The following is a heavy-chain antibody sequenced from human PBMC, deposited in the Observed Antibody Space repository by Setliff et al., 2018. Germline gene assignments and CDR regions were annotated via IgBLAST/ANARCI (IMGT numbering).Heavy chain of an antibody. J-gene: IGHJ4*02. CDR3: ARGGVTAVWDLTD. CDR1: SGSFSGYY. CDR2: VFFTGDT. V-gene: IGHV4-59*01. D-gene: IGHD2-21*02. Sequence: SETLSLTCAVYSGSFSGYYWSWIRQPPGKGLEWIGYVFFTGDTDYNPSLGSRVTISLDRSKTQFSLKLSSVTAADTAVYYCARGGVTAVWDLTDWGQGTLVTVSS.